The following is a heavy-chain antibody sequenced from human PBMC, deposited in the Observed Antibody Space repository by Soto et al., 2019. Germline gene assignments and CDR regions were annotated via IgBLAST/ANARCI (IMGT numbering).Heavy chain of an antibody. Sequence: SETLSLTYAFYGGALSGSYWRWLRSPPWKGLDWTGEINVDGSTNYNPSLKSRVIISVDTSQHQFSLKVTSVTAADTAVYYCARGRRPDYDFWSGRHDAFDIWGQGTMVTVSS. J-gene: IGHJ3*02. V-gene: IGHV4-34*01. CDR2: INVDGST. CDR3: ARGRRPDYDFWSGRHDAFDI. CDR1: GGALSGSY. D-gene: IGHD3-3*01.